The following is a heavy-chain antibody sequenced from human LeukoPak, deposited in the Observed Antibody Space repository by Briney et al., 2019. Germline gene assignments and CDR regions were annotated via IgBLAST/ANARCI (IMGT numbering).Heavy chain of an antibody. CDR2: ISGYNGHT. J-gene: IGHJ4*02. Sequence: GASVKVSCKASGYTFTSYGISWVRQAPGQGLEWMGWISGYNGHTNYAQKLQGRVTMTTDTSATTAYMELRSLRSDDTAVYYCARDFHRARDYYDSSGYDGTDLPGYWGQGTLVTVSS. D-gene: IGHD3-22*01. CDR3: ARDFHRARDYYDSSGYDGTDLPGY. V-gene: IGHV1-18*01. CDR1: GYTFTSYG.